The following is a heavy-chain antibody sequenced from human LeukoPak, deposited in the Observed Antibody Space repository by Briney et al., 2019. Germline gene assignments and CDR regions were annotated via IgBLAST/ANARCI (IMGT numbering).Heavy chain of an antibody. CDR3: ARELPPPDSSAFDI. CDR1: GGSLSSGDYY. D-gene: IGHD1-14*01. CDR2: IYYSGST. Sequence: SETLSLTCTVSGGSLSSGDYYWSWVRQPPGTGLEWLGYIYYSGSTYYNPSLKSRVTISVDTSKNQFSLKLSSVTAADTAVYYCARELPPPDSSAFDIWGQGTMVTVSS. V-gene: IGHV4-30-4*01. J-gene: IGHJ3*02.